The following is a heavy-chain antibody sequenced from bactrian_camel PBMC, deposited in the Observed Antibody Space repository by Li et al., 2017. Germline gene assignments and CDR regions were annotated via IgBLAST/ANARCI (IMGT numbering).Heavy chain of an antibody. Sequence: HVQLVESGGGSVQAGGSLRLSCAASGYSYSSNCMGWFRQSPGKAREGVAAIYTSGGRTHYADSVQGRFSISKDNAKNTLYLQLNSLTPEDTAMYYCAVDVADCSGGYCCAGVRWRSWGQGTQVTVS. V-gene: IGHV3S1*01. CDR2: IYTSGGRT. D-gene: IGHD2*01. CDR3: AVDVADCSGGYCCAGVRWRS. J-gene: IGHJ4*01. CDR1: GYSYSSNC.